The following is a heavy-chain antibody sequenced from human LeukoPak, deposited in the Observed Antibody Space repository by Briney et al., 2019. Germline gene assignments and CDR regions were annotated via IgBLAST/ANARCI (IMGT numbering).Heavy chain of an antibody. CDR3: ARGPNKSDGGNSGSAWFDP. CDR2: MNPNSGNT. J-gene: IGHJ5*02. V-gene: IGHV1-8*01. CDR1: GYTFTTYD. D-gene: IGHD4-23*01. Sequence: GASVKVSCKASGYTFTTYDINWGRQATGQGLEWMGWMNPNSGNTGYAQKFQGRVTMTRNTSISTAYMELRSLRSEDTAVYYCARGPNKSDGGNSGSAWFDPWGQGTLVTVSS.